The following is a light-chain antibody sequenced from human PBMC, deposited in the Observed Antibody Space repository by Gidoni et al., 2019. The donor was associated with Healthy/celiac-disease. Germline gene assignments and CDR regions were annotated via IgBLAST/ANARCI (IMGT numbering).Light chain of an antibody. J-gene: IGKJ1*01. CDR1: QSISSY. Sequence: DTKRTQSPSSLSASVGDRVTITCRASQSISSYLNWYQQKPGKAPKLLIYAASSLPSGVPSRFSGSGSGTDFTLTISSLQPEDFATYYCQQRYSTPWTFGQGTKVEIK. CDR3: QQRYSTPWT. CDR2: AAS. V-gene: IGKV1-39*01.